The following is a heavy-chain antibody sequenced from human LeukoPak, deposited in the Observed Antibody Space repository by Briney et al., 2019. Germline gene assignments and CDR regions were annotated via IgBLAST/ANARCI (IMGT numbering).Heavy chain of an antibody. D-gene: IGHD6-13*01. V-gene: IGHV3-23*01. CDR2: ISGSGGST. CDR3: AKDYRWAFDY. J-gene: IGHJ4*02. CDR1: GFTFSSYA. Sequence: GGPLRLSCAASGFTFSSYAMSGVRHAPGKGREGVSAISGSGGSTYYADSVKGRFTISRDNSKNTLYLQMNSLRAEDTAVYYCAKDYRWAFDYWGQGTLVTVSS.